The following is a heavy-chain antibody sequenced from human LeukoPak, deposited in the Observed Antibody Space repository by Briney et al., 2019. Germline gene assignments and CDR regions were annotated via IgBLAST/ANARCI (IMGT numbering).Heavy chain of an antibody. CDR2: IRSKVYGGTP. CDR3: TREQIPYY. Sequence: GGSLRLSCTASGFTFGDYAMTWVRQAPGKGLERVGFIRSKVYGGTPEYAASVKGRFTISRDDSKGIAYLQMNSLKTEDTAVCYCTREQIPYYWGQGTLVTVSS. V-gene: IGHV3-49*04. J-gene: IGHJ4*02. CDR1: GFTFGDYA.